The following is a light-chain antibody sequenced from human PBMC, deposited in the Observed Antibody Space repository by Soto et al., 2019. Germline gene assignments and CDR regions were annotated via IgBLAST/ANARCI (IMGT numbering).Light chain of an antibody. J-gene: IGLJ2*01. CDR3: CSYAGTYTLV. V-gene: IGLV2-11*01. Sequence: QSALTQIPSASGSPGQSVVISCTGTSSDVGGYNYVSWFQQHPGKAPKLMIYDVTKRPSGVPDRFSGSKSGNTASLTISGLQAEDEADYHCCSYAGTYTLVFGGGTKLTVL. CDR1: SSDVGGYNY. CDR2: DVT.